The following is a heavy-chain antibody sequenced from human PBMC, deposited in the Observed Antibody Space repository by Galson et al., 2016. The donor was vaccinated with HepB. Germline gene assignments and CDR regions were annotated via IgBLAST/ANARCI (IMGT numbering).Heavy chain of an antibody. J-gene: IGHJ4*02. CDR1: GFTFSNAW. Sequence: SLRLSCAASGFTFSNAWMNWVRQAPGKGLEWVGRIKSKTDGGTTDYAAPVKGRFTISRDDSKNTLYLQMNSLKTEDTAVYYCTKYLGRAPLYDYVWGSYRPDYWGQGTLVTVSS. CDR3: TKYLGRAPLYDYVWGSYRPDY. D-gene: IGHD3-16*02. V-gene: IGHV3-15*07. CDR2: IKSKTDGGTT.